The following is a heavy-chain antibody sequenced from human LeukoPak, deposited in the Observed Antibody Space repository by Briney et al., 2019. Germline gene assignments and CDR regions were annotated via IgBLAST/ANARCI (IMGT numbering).Heavy chain of an antibody. Sequence: PVKVSCKASGGTFSSYAISWVRQAPGQGLEWMGGIIPIFGTANYAQKFQGRVTITADESTSTAYMELSSLRSEDTAVYYCARDLEAAAGPFDYWGQGTLVTVSS. CDR2: IIPIFGTA. J-gene: IGHJ4*02. CDR3: ARDLEAAAGPFDY. V-gene: IGHV1-69*13. CDR1: GGTFSSYA. D-gene: IGHD6-13*01.